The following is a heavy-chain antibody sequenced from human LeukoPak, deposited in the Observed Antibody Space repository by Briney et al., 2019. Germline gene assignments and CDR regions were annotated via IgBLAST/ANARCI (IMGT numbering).Heavy chain of an antibody. CDR1: GFTFSTYA. J-gene: IGHJ4*02. CDR2: ISGSGGST. CDR3: AKDLDGAVTTSYFDY. D-gene: IGHD4-11*01. V-gene: IGHV3-23*01. Sequence: TGGSLRLSCAASGFTFSTYAMSWVRQAPGKGLEWVSAISGSGGSTHYADSVKGRPTISRDNSKNTLYLQMNSLRAEDTAVYYCAKDLDGAVTTSYFDYWGQGTLVTVSS.